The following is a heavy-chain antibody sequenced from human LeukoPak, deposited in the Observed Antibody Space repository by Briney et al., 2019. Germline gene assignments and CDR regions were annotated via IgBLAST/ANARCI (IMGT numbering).Heavy chain of an antibody. CDR3: VKDLRYSGYDYEGD. Sequence: GGSLRPSCSASGFTFSSYAMHWVRQAPGKGLEYVSAISSNGGSTYYADSVKGRFTTSRDNSKNTLYLQMSSLRAEDTAVYYCVKDLRYSGYDYEGDWGQGTLVTVSS. J-gene: IGHJ4*02. CDR2: ISSNGGST. D-gene: IGHD5-12*01. V-gene: IGHV3-64D*06. CDR1: GFTFSSYA.